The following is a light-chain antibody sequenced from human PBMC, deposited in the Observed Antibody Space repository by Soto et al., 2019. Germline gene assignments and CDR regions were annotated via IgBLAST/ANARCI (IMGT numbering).Light chain of an antibody. CDR1: SGDVGAYDY. CDR2: EVT. CDR3: SSYAGSNYPYV. J-gene: IGLJ1*01. V-gene: IGLV2-8*01. Sequence: QSALTQPASVSGSPGQSVTISCTGTSGDVGAYDYVSWYQQHPGKAPKLLIYEVTKRPLGVPDRFSGSKSGNAASLTVSGLQAEDEADYYCSSYAGSNYPYVFGTGTKLTVL.